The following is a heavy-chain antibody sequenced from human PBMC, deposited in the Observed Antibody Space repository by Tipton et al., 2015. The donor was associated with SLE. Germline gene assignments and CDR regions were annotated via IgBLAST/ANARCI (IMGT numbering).Heavy chain of an antibody. CDR2: VYYTGNT. J-gene: IGHJ4*02. V-gene: IGHV4-38-2*01. CDR3: ARDEYRYDATGYHLLGHFDF. CDR1: GFTFSDYY. Sequence: LRLSCAASGFTFSDYYMSWIRQAPGKGLEWVGTVYYTGNTFYNPSLKSRVTISVDTSKNQFSLKLSSVTAADTAVYYCARDEYRYDATGYHLLGHFDFWGQGTLVTVSS. D-gene: IGHD3-22*01.